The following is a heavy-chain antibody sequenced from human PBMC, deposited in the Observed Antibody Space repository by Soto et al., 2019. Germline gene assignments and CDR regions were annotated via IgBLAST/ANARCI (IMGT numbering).Heavy chain of an antibody. Sequence: GGSLRLSCAASGFPFSSYAMTWVRQAPGKGLEWVSAISGSGGSTYYADSVKGRFTISRDNSKNTLYLQMNSLRAEDTAVYYCAKRTSQKWWPFQHWGQGTLVTVSS. CDR3: AKRTSQKWWPFQH. D-gene: IGHD2-15*01. V-gene: IGHV3-23*01. CDR2: ISGSGGST. J-gene: IGHJ1*01. CDR1: GFPFSSYA.